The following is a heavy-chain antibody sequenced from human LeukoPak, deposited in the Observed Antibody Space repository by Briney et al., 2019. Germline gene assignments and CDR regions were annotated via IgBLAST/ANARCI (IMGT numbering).Heavy chain of an antibody. CDR1: GFTFSSYW. J-gene: IGHJ3*02. CDR3: AKIVIPITGAFDI. CDR2: INSDGRST. D-gene: IGHD3-3*01. Sequence: GGSLRLSCAASGFTFSSYWMHWVRQAPGKGLVWVSRINSDGRSTSYADSVKGRFTISRDNAKNTLYLQMNSLRAEDTAVYYCAKIVIPITGAFDIWGQGTVVTVSS. V-gene: IGHV3-74*01.